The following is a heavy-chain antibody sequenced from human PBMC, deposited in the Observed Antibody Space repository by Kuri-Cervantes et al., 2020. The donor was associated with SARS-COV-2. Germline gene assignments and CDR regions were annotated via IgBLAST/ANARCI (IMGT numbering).Heavy chain of an antibody. CDR2: ISSSSSTI. V-gene: IGHV3-48*01. CDR3: ARSLQVVAL. CDR1: GFTFSSYS. D-gene: IGHD2-15*01. J-gene: IGHJ4*02. Sequence: ETLSLTCAASGFTFSSYSMNWVRQAPGKGLEWVSYISSSSSTIYYADSVKGRFTISRDNAKNSLYLQMNSLRAEDTAVYYCARSLQVVALWGQGTLVTVSS.